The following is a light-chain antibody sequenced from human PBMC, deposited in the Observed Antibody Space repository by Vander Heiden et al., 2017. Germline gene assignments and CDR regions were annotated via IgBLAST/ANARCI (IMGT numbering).Light chain of an antibody. CDR2: DAS. J-gene: IGKJ2*01. CDR3: QQYETFPYT. V-gene: IGKV1-5*01. Sequence: IQMTQSHLTLSGSVGGRVTITCRASQNNANWLAWYQQRPGEAPELLISDASTWKSGVPPRFSGSGSGTEFTLTIAGLQPDDLATYYCQQYETFPYTFGQGTKLAIK. CDR1: QNNANW.